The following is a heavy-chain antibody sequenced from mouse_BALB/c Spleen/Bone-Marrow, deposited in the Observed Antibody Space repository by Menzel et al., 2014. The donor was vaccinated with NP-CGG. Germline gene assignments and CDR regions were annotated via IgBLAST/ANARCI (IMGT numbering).Heavy chain of an antibody. D-gene: IGHD2-3*01. V-gene: IGHV4-1*02. J-gene: IGHJ3*01. CDR1: GFDFSSYW. CDR3: ASLGYYGWFAY. CDR2: INPESNTI. Sequence: EVQLVESGGGLVQPGGSLKLSCAASGFDFSSYWMSWVRQAPGKGLQWIGEINPESNTINYTPSLKDKFIISRDNAKNTLYLQMSKVRSEDTALYCCASLGYYGWFAYRGQGTLVTVSA.